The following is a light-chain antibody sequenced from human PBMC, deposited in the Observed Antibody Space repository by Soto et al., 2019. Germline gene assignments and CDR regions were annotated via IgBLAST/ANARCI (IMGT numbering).Light chain of an antibody. Sequence: QSVLTQPPSVSGAPGQRVTISCTGSSSNIGAGYDGHWYRHLPGTAPKVLIYDNTHRPSGVPDRFSGSTSGTSASLAITGLQAEDDADYYCQSYDSSLGGSVFGTGTKLTVL. J-gene: IGLJ1*01. CDR1: SSNIGAGYD. CDR2: DNT. V-gene: IGLV1-40*01. CDR3: QSYDSSLGGSV.